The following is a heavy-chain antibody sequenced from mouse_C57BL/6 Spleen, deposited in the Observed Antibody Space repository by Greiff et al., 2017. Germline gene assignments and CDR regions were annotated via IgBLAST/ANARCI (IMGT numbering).Heavy chain of an antibody. CDR2: ISNGGGST. V-gene: IGHV5-12*01. CDR1: GFTFSDYY. Sequence: EVQVVESGGGLVQPGGSLKLSCAASGFTFSDYYMYWVRQTPEKRLEWVAYISNGGGSTYYPDTVKGRFTISRDNAKNTLYLQMSRLKSEDTAMYYCAREGIYYDYPYAMDYWGQGTSVTVSS. CDR3: AREGIYYDYPYAMDY. D-gene: IGHD2-4*01. J-gene: IGHJ4*01.